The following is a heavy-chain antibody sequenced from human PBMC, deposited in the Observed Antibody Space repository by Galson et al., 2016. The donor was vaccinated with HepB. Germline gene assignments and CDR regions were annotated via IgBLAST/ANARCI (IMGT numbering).Heavy chain of an antibody. V-gene: IGHV3-30-3*01. D-gene: IGHD3-16*02. CDR2: ISFDGSNN. CDR1: GFTFSSYA. Sequence: SLRLSCAASGFTFSSYAMHWVRQAPGKGLEWVAVISFDGSNNFYADSVKGRFTVSRDNSKNTLYLQMNSLRAEDTAVYYCARDDDYVWGTYRYKRTVPQYYFDYWGQGTLVTVSS. J-gene: IGHJ4*02. CDR3: ARDDDYVWGTYRYKRTVPQYYFDY.